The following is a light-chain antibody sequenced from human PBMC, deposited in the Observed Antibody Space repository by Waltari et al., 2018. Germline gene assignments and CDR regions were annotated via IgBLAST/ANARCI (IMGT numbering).Light chain of an antibody. CDR2: EVT. J-gene: IGLJ1*01. Sequence: HSALTQPPSASGSPGQSVTISCTGTSSDVGGYNIVSWYQQHPGKVPKPMIYEVTKRPAGVPARFSGSKSGNTASLTVSGLQPEDEADYYCSSYAGGNNYVFGPGTKVTVL. V-gene: IGLV2-8*01. CDR3: SSYAGGNNYV. CDR1: SSDVGGYNI.